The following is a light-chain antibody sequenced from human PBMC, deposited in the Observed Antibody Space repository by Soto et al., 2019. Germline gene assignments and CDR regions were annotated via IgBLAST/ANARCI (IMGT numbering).Light chain of an antibody. CDR2: GAS. CDR3: QQYGSSHQT. CDR1: QSVSSSY. V-gene: IGKV3-20*01. Sequence: EIVLTQSPGTLSLSPGERATLSCRASQSVSSSYLAWYQQKPGQAPRLLIYGASSRATGIPDTFNGSGSGTDFTLTISRLEPEDFAVYYCQQYGSSHQTFGQGTKVVIK. J-gene: IGKJ1*01.